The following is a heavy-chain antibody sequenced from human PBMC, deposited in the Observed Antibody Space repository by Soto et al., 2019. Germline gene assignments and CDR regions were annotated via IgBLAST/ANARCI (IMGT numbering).Heavy chain of an antibody. CDR2: INSDGSST. D-gene: IGHD3-10*01. V-gene: IGHV3-74*01. J-gene: IGHJ5*02. CDR3: ARDRGYYYGSGSYYNWFDP. CDR1: GFTFSSYW. Sequence: EVQLVESGGGLVQPGGSLRLSCAASGFTFSSYWMHWVRQAPGKGLVWVSRINSDGSSTSYADSVKGRFTISRDNAKNTLYLQINSLRAEDTAVYYCARDRGYYYGSGSYYNWFDPWGQGTLVTVSS.